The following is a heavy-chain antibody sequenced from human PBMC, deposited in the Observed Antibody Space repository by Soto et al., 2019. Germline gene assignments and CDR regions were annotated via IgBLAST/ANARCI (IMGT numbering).Heavy chain of an antibody. CDR1: GFTFSDHY. J-gene: IGHJ3*02. D-gene: IGHD3-22*01. V-gene: IGHV3-72*01. Sequence: PGGSLRLSSAASGFTFSDHYMNWVRQAPGKGLEWIGRSRNKANSYTTEYAASLKGRFSISRDGSQNSLSLQMNSLKTEDTAVYYCARERGYYDSSCYVPSFAFAIWCQGTMVSVSS. CDR3: ARERGYYDSSCYVPSFAFAI. CDR2: SRNKANSYTT.